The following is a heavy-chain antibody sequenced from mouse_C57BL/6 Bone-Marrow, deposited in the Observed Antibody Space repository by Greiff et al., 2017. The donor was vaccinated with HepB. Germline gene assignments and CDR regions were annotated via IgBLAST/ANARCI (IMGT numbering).Heavy chain of an antibody. D-gene: IGHD2-2*01. J-gene: IGHJ3*01. Sequence: VQLQQSGPGLVQPSQSLSITCTVSGFSLTSYGVHWVRQSPGKGLEWLGVIWSGGSTDYNAAFISRLSISKDNSKSQVFFKMNSLQADDTAIYYCARNGRIYYGYDGAWFAYWGQGTLVTVSA. V-gene: IGHV2-2*01. CDR3: ARNGRIYYGYDGAWFAY. CDR2: IWSGGST. CDR1: GFSLTSYG.